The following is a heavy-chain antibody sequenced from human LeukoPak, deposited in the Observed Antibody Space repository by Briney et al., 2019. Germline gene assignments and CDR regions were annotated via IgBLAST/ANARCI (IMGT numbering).Heavy chain of an antibody. V-gene: IGHV4-59*01. Sequence: KPSETLSLTCTVSGGSITSYYWSWIRQPPGKGLEWIGYIYNSGSTNSNPSLKSRVSISADTSENQFSLKLTSVTAADTAVYYCARAVYYDSSGYYLYTFDYWGQGTLVTVSS. CDR1: GGSITSYY. CDR3: ARAVYYDSSGYYLYTFDY. CDR2: IYNSGST. J-gene: IGHJ4*02. D-gene: IGHD3-22*01.